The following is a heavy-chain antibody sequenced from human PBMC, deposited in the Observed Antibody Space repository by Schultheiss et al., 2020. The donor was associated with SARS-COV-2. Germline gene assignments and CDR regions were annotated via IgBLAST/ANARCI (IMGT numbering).Heavy chain of an antibody. CDR3: ARSGRDYIWGSYRHFDY. V-gene: IGHV5-51*01. D-gene: IGHD3-16*02. CDR2: IYPGDSDT. CDR1: GYSFTSNW. Sequence: GESLKISCRVSGYSFTSNWVGWVRQMPGKGLEWMGIIYPGDSDTRYSPSFQGQVTISADKSISTAYLQWSSLKASDTAMYYCARSGRDYIWGSYRHFDYWGQGTLVTVSS. J-gene: IGHJ4*02.